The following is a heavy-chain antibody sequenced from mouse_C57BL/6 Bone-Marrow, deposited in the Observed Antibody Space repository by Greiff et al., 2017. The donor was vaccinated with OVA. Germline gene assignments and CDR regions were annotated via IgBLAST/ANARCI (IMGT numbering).Heavy chain of an antibody. D-gene: IGHD2-3*01. CDR1: GYTFTSYD. V-gene: IGHV1-85*01. Sequence: VKVVESGPELVKPGASVKLSCKASGYTFTSYDINWVKQRPGQGLEWIGWIYPRDGSTKYNEKFKGKATLTVDTSSSTAYMELHSLTSEDSAVYFCARGGWLLRAWFAYWGQGTLVTVSA. CDR2: IYPRDGST. CDR3: ARGGWLLRAWFAY. J-gene: IGHJ3*01.